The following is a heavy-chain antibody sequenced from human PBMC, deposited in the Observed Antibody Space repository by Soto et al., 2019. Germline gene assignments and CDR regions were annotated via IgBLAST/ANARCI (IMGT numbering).Heavy chain of an antibody. CDR2: IYDSGST. V-gene: IGHV4-59*08. CDR3: ARQLIY. CDR1: GGSISSSY. D-gene: IGHD1-1*01. J-gene: IGHJ4*02. Sequence: SETLSLTCTVSGGSISSSYWSWIRQPPGKGLEWIGYIYDSGSTYYNSSLKSRVTMSVDTSKNQFSLKLSSVTAADTAVYYCARQLIYWSQRTPVTVSS.